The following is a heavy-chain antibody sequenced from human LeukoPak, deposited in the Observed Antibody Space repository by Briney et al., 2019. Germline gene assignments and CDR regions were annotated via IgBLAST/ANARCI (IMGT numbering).Heavy chain of an antibody. CDR2: IYTSGGT. CDR1: GGSISSYY. D-gene: IGHD3-3*01. J-gene: IGHJ5*02. V-gene: IGHV4-4*07. Sequence: PSETPSLTCTVSGGSISSYYWSWIRQPAGKGLEWIGRIYTSGGTNYNPSLKSRVTMSVDTSKNQFSLKLSSVTAADTAVYYCARVGSGYPKNWFDPWGQGTLVTVSS. CDR3: ARVGSGYPKNWFDP.